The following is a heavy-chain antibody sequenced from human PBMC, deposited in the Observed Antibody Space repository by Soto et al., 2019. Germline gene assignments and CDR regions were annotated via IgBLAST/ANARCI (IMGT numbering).Heavy chain of an antibody. J-gene: IGHJ5*02. Sequence: EVQLVESGGGLVKPGGSLRLSCAASGFTFSSYSMNWVRQAPGKGLEWVSSISSSSSYIYYADSVKGRFTISRDNAKNSLYLQMNSLRAEDTAVYYCGGTSNWNYESPTDANWFDPWGQGTLVTVSS. CDR2: ISSSSSYI. D-gene: IGHD1-7*01. CDR1: GFTFSSYS. CDR3: GGTSNWNYESPTDANWFDP. V-gene: IGHV3-21*01.